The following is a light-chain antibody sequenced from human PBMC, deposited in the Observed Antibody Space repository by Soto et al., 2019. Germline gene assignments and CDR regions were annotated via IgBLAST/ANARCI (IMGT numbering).Light chain of an antibody. V-gene: IGKV3-20*01. CDR1: QTVNSDY. CDR3: HQIGYSPRT. J-gene: IGKJ1*01. Sequence: ETVAMPPPGTLSLSPGENATLSCRASQTVNSDYLAWVQQRPGQAPRLLIFATSRRATDIPDRFSGSGSGTDFTLAIRRLEPEDFAVYYCHQIGYSPRTFGQGAKVDIK. CDR2: ATS.